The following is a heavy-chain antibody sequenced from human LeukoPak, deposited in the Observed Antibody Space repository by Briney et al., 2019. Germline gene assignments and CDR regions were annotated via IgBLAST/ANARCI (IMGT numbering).Heavy chain of an antibody. CDR3: ARGEFYMDV. CDR2: MNPNSGNT. J-gene: IGHJ6*03. D-gene: IGHD3-10*01. V-gene: IGHV1-8*01. CDR1: GYTFTSND. Sequence: ASVKVSCKASGYTFTSNDINWVRQATGQGLEWMGWMNPNSGNTGYAQKFQGRVTMSMITSISTAYMELSSLRSEDSAVYYCARGEFYMDVWGKGTTVTISS.